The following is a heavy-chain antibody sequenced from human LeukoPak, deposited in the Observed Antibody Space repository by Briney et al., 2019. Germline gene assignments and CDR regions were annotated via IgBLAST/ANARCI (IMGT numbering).Heavy chain of an antibody. V-gene: IGHV1-8*01. Sequence: GASVKVSRKASVYTFTSYDINWVRQATGQGLAWMGWMNPNSGNTGYAQKFQGRVTMTRNTSISTAYMELSSLRSEDTAVYYCARIVRGVRALLGLYYFDYWGQGTLVTVSS. D-gene: IGHD3-10*01. CDR2: MNPNSGNT. CDR3: ARIVRGVRALLGLYYFDY. CDR1: VYTFTSYD. J-gene: IGHJ4*02.